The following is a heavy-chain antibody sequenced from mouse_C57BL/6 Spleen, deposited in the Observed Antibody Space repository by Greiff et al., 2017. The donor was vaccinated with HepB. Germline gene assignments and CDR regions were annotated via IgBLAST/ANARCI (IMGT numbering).Heavy chain of an antibody. V-gene: IGHV1-69*01. D-gene: IGHD4-1*01. CDR2: IDPSDSYT. CDR1: GYTFTSYW. CDR3: ARGGSGTGAAWFAY. J-gene: IGHJ3*01. Sequence: QVQLQQPGAELVMPGASVKLSCKASGYTFTSYWMHWVKQRPGQGLEWIGEIDPSDSYTNYNQKFKGKSTLTVDKSSSTAYMQLSSLTSEDSAVYYCARGGSGTGAAWFAYWGQGTLVTVSA.